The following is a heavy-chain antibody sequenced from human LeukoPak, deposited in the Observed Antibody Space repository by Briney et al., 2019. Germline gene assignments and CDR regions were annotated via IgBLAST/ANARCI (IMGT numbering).Heavy chain of an antibody. CDR2: IGGRDSGT. V-gene: IGHV3-23*01. CDR1: GFIFSNYA. CDR3: AKWGDYDILTGYYDSDY. J-gene: IGHJ4*02. D-gene: IGHD3-9*01. Sequence: PGGSLRLSCAASGFIFSNYAMSWVRQAPGKGLEWVSAIGGRDSGTYYADSVRGRFTVSRDDPKITLYLQMNTLRAEDTAVYYCAKWGDYDILTGYYDSDYWGQGTLVTVSS.